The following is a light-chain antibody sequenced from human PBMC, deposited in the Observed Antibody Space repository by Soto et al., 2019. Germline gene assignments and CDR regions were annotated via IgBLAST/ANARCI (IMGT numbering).Light chain of an antibody. CDR3: LQDDSYPLT. Sequence: AIQMTQSPSSLSASVGDRVTITCLASQAIRDDLGWYQQKPGKAPKSLIYGASHLHSGVPSRFSGSGYDTDFTLTISSLQPEDFATYYCLQDDSYPLTFGPGTKVDIK. CDR2: GAS. J-gene: IGKJ3*01. CDR1: QAIRDD. V-gene: IGKV1-6*01.